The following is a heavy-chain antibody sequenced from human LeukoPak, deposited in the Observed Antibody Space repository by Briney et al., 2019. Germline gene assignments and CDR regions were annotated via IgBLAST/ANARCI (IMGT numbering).Heavy chain of an antibody. CDR2: INAGNGNT. D-gene: IGHD4-17*01. J-gene: IGHJ4*02. Sequence: ASVKVSCKASGYTFTSYAMHWVRQAPGQRLEWMGWINAGNGNTKYSQKFQGRVTITRDTSASTAYMELSSLRSEDTAVYYCARDKFSGGSLTTVTPFDYWGQGTLVTVSS. CDR3: ARDKFSGGSLTTVTPFDY. V-gene: IGHV1-3*01. CDR1: GYTFTSYA.